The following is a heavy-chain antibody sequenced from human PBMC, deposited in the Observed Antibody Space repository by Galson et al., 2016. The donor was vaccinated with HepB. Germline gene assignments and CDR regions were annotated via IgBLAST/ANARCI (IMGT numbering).Heavy chain of an antibody. D-gene: IGHD5-12*01. CDR1: GFTFSSYS. CDR2: ISSRSNTI. V-gene: IGHV3-48*04. Sequence: SLRLSCAASGFTFSSYSMNWVRQAPGKGLEWVSYISSRSNTIYYADSVKGRFTISRDNAKNSLFLQMDSLRAEDTAVYYCASLSGSNWFDPWGQGTLVTVSS. CDR3: ASLSGSNWFDP. J-gene: IGHJ5*02.